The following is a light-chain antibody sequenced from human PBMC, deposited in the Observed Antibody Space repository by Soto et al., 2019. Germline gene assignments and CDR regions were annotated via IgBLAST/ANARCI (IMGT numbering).Light chain of an antibody. J-gene: IGKJ2*01. CDR2: GAS. CDR1: QSISIN. Sequence: EIVMTQSPVTLSVSPGEGAALSCRASQSISINLAWYQQKAGQAPRLLIYGASTRATGIPARFSGSGSATEFTLTISSLQSEDFAVYYCQQYNNWPYTFGQGTKLEIK. V-gene: IGKV3-15*01. CDR3: QQYNNWPYT.